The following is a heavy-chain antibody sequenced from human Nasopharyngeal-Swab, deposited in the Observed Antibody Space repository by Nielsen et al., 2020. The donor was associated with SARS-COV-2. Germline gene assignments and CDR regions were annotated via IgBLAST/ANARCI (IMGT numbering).Heavy chain of an antibody. CDR3: TTDRYSSSWYNAINY. D-gene: IGHD6-13*01. J-gene: IGHJ4*02. CDR2: IKSKTDGGTT. V-gene: IGHV3-15*01. Sequence: VRQASGKGLEWVGRIKSKTDGGTTDYTAPLKGRFTISRDDSKNTLYLQMNSLKIEDTAVYYCTTDRYSSSWYNAINYWGQGTLVAVSS.